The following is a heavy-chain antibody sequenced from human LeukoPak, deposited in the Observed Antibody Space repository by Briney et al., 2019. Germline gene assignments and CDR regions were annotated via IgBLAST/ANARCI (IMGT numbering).Heavy chain of an antibody. CDR2: IKSKTDGWTT. CDR1: GFTVSNAY. D-gene: IGHD6-6*01. CDR3: TTDRGITVRPLFDS. Sequence: PGGSLRLSCAASGFTVSNAYMGWVRQIPGKGLDWVGRIKSKTDGWTTDFAAPVKGRFSISRDDSKNTLNLQMNSLKTEDTGVYYCTTDRGITVRPLFDSWGQGTLVTVSS. J-gene: IGHJ4*02. V-gene: IGHV3-15*01.